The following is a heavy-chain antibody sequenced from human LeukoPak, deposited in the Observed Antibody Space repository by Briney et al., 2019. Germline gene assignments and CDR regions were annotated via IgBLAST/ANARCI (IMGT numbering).Heavy chain of an antibody. D-gene: IGHD1-26*01. V-gene: IGHV5-51*01. J-gene: IGHJ4*02. CDR3: ARHGVVGATTDYFDY. CDR1: GSIFTSYW. CDR2: IYPGDSDT. Sequence: GESLKISCQGSGSIFTSYWIGWVRQLPGKGLEWMGIIYPGDSDTRYSPSFQVQVTISADKSISTAYLQWSSLKASDTAMYYCARHGVVGATTDYFDYWGQGTLVTVSS.